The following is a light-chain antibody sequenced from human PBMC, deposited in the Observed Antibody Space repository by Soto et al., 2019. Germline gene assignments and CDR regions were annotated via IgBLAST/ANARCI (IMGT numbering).Light chain of an antibody. Sequence: EIVLTQSPGTLSLSPGERATLSCRASQSVSSSYLAWYQQKPGQAPRLLIYGASSRATGIPDRFSGSGSGTEFTHTISRLEPEDFALSYCQQYGSSPVTFGQGTKLDIK. CDR3: QQYGSSPVT. CDR2: GAS. V-gene: IGKV3-20*01. CDR1: QSVSSSY. J-gene: IGKJ2*01.